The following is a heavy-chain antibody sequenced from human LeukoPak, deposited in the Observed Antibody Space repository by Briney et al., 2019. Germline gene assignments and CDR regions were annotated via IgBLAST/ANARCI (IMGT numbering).Heavy chain of an antibody. D-gene: IGHD3-22*01. V-gene: IGHV3-33*01. CDR3: ARDPPMYYYDEPGSRDAFDI. CDR2: IWYEGSNK. Sequence: GRSLRLSCAASGFTFSRYGMQWVRQAPGKGREWVAVIWYEGSNKYYAESVKGRFTISRDNSKNTLHLQMNSLRAEDTAVYYCARDPPMYYYDEPGSRDAFDIWGQGTMVTVSS. J-gene: IGHJ3*02. CDR1: GFTFSRYG.